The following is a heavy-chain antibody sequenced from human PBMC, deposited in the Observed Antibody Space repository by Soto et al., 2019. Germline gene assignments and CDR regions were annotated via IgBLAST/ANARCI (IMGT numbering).Heavy chain of an antibody. CDR1: GFTFSSYA. D-gene: IGHD3-9*01. Sequence: GGSLRLSCAASGFTFSSYAMHWVRQAPGKGLEWVAVISYDGSNKYYADSVKGRFTISRDNSKNTLYLQMNSLRAEDTAVYYCARTLIDYDILTGPFTFDYWGQGTLVTVSS. CDR3: ARTLIDYDILTGPFTFDY. J-gene: IGHJ4*02. CDR2: ISYDGSNK. V-gene: IGHV3-30-3*01.